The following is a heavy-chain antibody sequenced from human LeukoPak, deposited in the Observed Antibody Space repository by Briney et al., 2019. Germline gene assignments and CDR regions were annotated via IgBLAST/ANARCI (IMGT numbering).Heavy chain of an antibody. V-gene: IGHV3-53*01. J-gene: IGHJ6*02. CDR2: IYGGIST. CDR1: GFAVSSDY. Sequence: PGGSLRLSCAASGFAVSSDYMSWVRQAPGKGLEWVSIIYGGISTDYADSVKGRFTISRDNSKITPYVQMNSVRGEDTAVYYCAKDGDNGMDVWGQGTTVIVSS. CDR3: AKDGDNGMDV.